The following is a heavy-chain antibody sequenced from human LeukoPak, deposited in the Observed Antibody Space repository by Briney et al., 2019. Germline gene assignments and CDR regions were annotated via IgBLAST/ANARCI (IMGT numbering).Heavy chain of an antibody. J-gene: IGHJ6*03. CDR1: GFTFSSYE. Sequence: GGSLRLPCAASGFTFSSYEMNWVRQAPGKGLEWVSYISSSGSTIYYADSVKGRFTISRDNAKNSLYLQMNSLRAEDTAVYYCAGAADCSGGSCYYYYMDVWGKGTTVTISS. CDR3: AGAADCSGGSCYYYYMDV. CDR2: ISSSGSTI. V-gene: IGHV3-48*03. D-gene: IGHD2-15*01.